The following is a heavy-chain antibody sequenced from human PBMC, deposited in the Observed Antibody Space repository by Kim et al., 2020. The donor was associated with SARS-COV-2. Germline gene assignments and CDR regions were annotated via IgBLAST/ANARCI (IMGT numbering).Heavy chain of an antibody. CDR2: INHSGST. Sequence: SETLSLTCAVYGGSFSGYYWSWIRQPPGKGLEWIGEINHSGSTNYNPSLKSRVTISVDTSKNQFSLKLSSVTAADTAVYYCARGRYYYDSSGYHGRAFDIWGQGTMVTVSS. CDR1: GGSFSGYY. V-gene: IGHV4-34*01. J-gene: IGHJ3*02. D-gene: IGHD3-22*01. CDR3: ARGRYYYDSSGYHGRAFDI.